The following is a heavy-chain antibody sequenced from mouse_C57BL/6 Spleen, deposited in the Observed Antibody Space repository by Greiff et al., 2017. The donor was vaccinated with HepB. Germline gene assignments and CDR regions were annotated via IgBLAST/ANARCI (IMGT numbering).Heavy chain of an antibody. Sequence: QVQLKQPGAELVMPGASVKLSCKASGYTFTSYWMHWVKQRPGQGLEWIGEIDPSDSYTNYNQKFKGKSTLTVDKSSSTAYMQLSSLTSEDSAVYYCARSGSSPDYWGQGTTLTVSS. D-gene: IGHD1-1*01. V-gene: IGHV1-69*01. J-gene: IGHJ2*01. CDR2: IDPSDSYT. CDR1: GYTFTSYW. CDR3: ARSGSSPDY.